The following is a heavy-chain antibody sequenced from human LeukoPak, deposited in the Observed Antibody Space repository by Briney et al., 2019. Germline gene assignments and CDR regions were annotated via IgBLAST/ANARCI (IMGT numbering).Heavy chain of an antibody. Sequence: GRSLRLSCAASGFTFSSYGMHWVRQAPGKGLEWVAVISYDGSNKYYADSVKGRFTISRDNSKNTLYLQMNSLRAEDTAVYYCAKDRRGNYYDSSLFDYWGQGTLVTVSS. CDR1: GFTFSSYG. CDR2: ISYDGSNK. CDR3: AKDRRGNYYDSSLFDY. J-gene: IGHJ4*02. D-gene: IGHD3-22*01. V-gene: IGHV3-30*18.